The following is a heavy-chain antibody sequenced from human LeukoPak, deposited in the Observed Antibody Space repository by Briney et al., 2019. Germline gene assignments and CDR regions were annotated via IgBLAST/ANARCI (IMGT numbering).Heavy chain of an antibody. V-gene: IGHV3-66*01. Sequence: GGSLRLSCAASGFTVSSNYMSCVRQAPGKGLEWVSVIYSGGSTYYADSVKGRFTISRDNSENTLYLQMNSLRAEDTAVYYCARFHDYGDYKGAFDIWGQGTMVTVSS. CDR3: ARFHDYGDYKGAFDI. J-gene: IGHJ3*02. CDR2: IYSGGST. CDR1: GFTVSSNY. D-gene: IGHD4-17*01.